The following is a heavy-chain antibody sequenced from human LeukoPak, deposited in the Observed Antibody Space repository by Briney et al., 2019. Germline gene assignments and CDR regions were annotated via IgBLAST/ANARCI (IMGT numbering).Heavy chain of an antibody. D-gene: IGHD6-19*01. V-gene: IGHV5-51*01. J-gene: IGHJ6*02. CDR2: IYPGDSDT. CDR3: ATLGIAVAGGRNYYGMDV. Sequence: GESLKTSCKGSGYSFTSYWIGWVRQMPGKGLEWMGIIYPGDSDTRYSPSFQGQVTISADKSISTAYLQWSSLKASDTAMYYCATLGIAVAGGRNYYGMDVWGQGTTVTVS. CDR1: GYSFTSYW.